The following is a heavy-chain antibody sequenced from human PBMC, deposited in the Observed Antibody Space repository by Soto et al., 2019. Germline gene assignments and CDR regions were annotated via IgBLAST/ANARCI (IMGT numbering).Heavy chain of an antibody. D-gene: IGHD3-9*01. CDR2: ISAYNGNT. CDR3: ARGLRNFDWLLPKAPFDAFDI. J-gene: IGHJ3*02. Sequence: ASVKVSCMASGCTFTRYGISWVRQAPGQGLEWMGWISAYNGNTNYVQKLQGGVTMTTDTSTSTAYMELRSLRSDDTAVYYWARGLRNFDWLLPKAPFDAFDIWGQGTMVTVSS. CDR1: GCTFTRYG. V-gene: IGHV1-18*01.